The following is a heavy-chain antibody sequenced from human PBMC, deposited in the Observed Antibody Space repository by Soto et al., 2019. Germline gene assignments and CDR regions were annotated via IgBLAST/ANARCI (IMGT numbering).Heavy chain of an antibody. CDR1: GYTFTSYA. J-gene: IGHJ4*02. CDR2: INAGNGNT. Sequence: ASVKVSCKASGYTFTSYAMHWVRQAPGQRLEWMGWINAGNGNTKYSQKFQGRVTITRDTSASTAYMELSSLRSEDTAVCYCARGPNPYYFDYWGQGTLVTVSS. CDR3: ARGPNPYYFDY. V-gene: IGHV1-3*01.